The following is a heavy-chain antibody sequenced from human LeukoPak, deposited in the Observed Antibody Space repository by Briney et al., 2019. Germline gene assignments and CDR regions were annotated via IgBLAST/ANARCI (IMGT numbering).Heavy chain of an antibody. J-gene: IGHJ4*02. CDR3: ARDDYGSGSWNDY. CDR2: ISGSGGST. Sequence: GGSLRLSCAASGFTFSSYAMSWVRQAPGKGLEWVSAISGSGGSTYYADSVKGRFTISRDNSKNTLYLQMNSLRAEDTALYYCARDDYGSGSWNDYWGQGTLVTVSS. D-gene: IGHD3-10*01. CDR1: GFTFSSYA. V-gene: IGHV3-23*01.